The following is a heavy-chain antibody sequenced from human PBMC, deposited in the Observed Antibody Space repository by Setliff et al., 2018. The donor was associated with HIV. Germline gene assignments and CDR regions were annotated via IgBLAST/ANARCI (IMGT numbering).Heavy chain of an antibody. Sequence: TLSLTCTVSGGSITSGNYFWTWIRQPAGKGLEWIGHIYTDGSTNYNPSLKSRVTISVDSSKNQFSLKLSSVTAADTAVYYCASGYKNYDIPYWGQGTLVTVSS. CDR1: GGSITSGNYF. CDR3: ASGYKNYDIPY. CDR2: IYTDGST. V-gene: IGHV4-61*09. J-gene: IGHJ4*02. D-gene: IGHD3-9*01.